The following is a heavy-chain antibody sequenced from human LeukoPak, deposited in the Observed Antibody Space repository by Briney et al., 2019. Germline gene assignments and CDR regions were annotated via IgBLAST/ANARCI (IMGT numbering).Heavy chain of an antibody. CDR2: IYYSGST. V-gene: IGHV4-59*01. CDR1: GDSISSYY. D-gene: IGHD3-22*01. CDR3: ARFYYFDASGWFDP. Sequence: SETLSLTCTVSGDSISSYYWSWIRQPPGKGLEWIGYIYYSGSTTYNPSLRSRVTISVDTSKNQSSLKLSSVTAADTAMYYCARFYYFDASGWFDPWGQGTPVTVSS. J-gene: IGHJ5*02.